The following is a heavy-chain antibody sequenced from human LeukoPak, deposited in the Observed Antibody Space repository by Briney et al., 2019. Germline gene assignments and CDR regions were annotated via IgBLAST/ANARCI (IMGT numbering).Heavy chain of an antibody. D-gene: IGHD2-2*01. J-gene: IGHJ4*02. CDR1: GFTFSSYS. V-gene: IGHV3-21*01. Sequence: AGGSLRLSCAASGFTFSSYSMNWVRQAPGKGLEWVSSISSSSSYIYYADSVKGRFTISRDNAKNSLYLQMNSLRAEDTAVYYCARGPGSVVVPAAMTYWGQGTLVTVSS. CDR3: ARGPGSVVVPAAMTY. CDR2: ISSSSSYI.